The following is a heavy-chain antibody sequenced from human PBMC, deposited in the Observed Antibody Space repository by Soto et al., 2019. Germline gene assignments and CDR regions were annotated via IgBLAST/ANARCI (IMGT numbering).Heavy chain of an antibody. Sequence: GGSLRLSCAASGFTFSDHYMDWVRQAPGKGLEWVGRTRNKANSYTTEYAASVKGRFTISRDDSKNSLYLQMNSLKTEDTAVYYCARVTGVAGNDAFDIWGQGTMVTVSS. V-gene: IGHV3-72*01. D-gene: IGHD6-19*01. J-gene: IGHJ3*02. CDR1: GFTFSDHY. CDR2: TRNKANSYTT. CDR3: ARVTGVAGNDAFDI.